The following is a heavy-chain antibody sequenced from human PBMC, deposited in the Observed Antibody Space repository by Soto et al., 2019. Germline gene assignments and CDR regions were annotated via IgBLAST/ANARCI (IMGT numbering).Heavy chain of an antibody. D-gene: IGHD2-2*01. V-gene: IGHV1-58*01. CDR1: GFTFTSSA. CDR2: IVVGSGNT. CDR3: AADQHCSSTSCYAYDYYYYGMDV. Sequence: VKVSCKASGFTFTSSAVQWVRQARGQRLEWIGWIVVGSGNTNYAQKFQERVTITRDMATSTAYMELSSLRSEDTAVYYCAADQHCSSTSCYAYDYYYYGMDVWGQGTTVTVSS. J-gene: IGHJ6*02.